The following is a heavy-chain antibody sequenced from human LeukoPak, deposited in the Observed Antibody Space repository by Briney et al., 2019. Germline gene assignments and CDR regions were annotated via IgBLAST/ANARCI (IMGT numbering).Heavy chain of an antibody. J-gene: IGHJ4*02. V-gene: IGHV4-39*07. D-gene: IGHD3-22*01. CDR3: ARGTYYYDSSGVYYFDY. CDR2: IYYSGST. Sequence: SETLSLTCTVSGGSISSSSYYWGWIRQPPGKGLEWIGSIYYSGSTYYNPSLKSRVTISVDTSKNQFSLKLSSVTAADTAVYYCARGTYYYDSSGVYYFDYWGQGTLVTVSS. CDR1: GGSISSSSYY.